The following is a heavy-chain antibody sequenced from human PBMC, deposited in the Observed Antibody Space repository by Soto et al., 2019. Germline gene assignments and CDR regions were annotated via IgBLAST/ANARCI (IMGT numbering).Heavy chain of an antibody. CDR1: GGTFSSYA. CDR3: ARGGRDGYKSGVPFDL. D-gene: IGHD5-12*01. Sequence: QVQLVQSGAEVKKPGSSVKVSCKASGGTFSSYAISWVRQAPGQGLKWMGGIIPIFGTANYAQKFQGRVTITADESTSTAYMELSSLRSEDTAMYYCARGGRDGYKSGVPFDLWGRGTLVTVSS. CDR2: IIPIFGTA. V-gene: IGHV1-69*01. J-gene: IGHJ2*01.